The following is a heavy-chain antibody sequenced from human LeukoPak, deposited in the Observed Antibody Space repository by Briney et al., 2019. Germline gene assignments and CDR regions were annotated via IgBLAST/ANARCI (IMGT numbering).Heavy chain of an antibody. CDR2: ISYDGSNK. V-gene: IGHV3-30*18. Sequence: QPGRSLRLSCAASGFTFSSYGMGWVRQAPGKGLEWVAVISYDGSNKYYADSVKGRFTISRDNSKNTLYLQMNSLRAEDTAVYYCAKDLDIVATTYFDYWGQGTLVTVSS. CDR3: AKDLDIVATTYFDY. J-gene: IGHJ4*02. D-gene: IGHD5-12*01. CDR1: GFTFSSYG.